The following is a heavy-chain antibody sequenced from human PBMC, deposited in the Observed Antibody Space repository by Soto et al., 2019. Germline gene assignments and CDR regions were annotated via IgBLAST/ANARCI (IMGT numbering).Heavy chain of an antibody. CDR1: GYTFTSYD. D-gene: IGHD6-13*01. CDR3: ARDKSSSWSVDAFDI. V-gene: IGHV1-8*01. J-gene: IGHJ3*02. Sequence: QVQLVQSGAEVKKPGASVKVSCKASGYTFTSYDINWVRQATVQGLEWMGWMNPNSGNTGYAQKFQGRVTMTRNTAISTTYMELSSLRSEDTAVYYCARDKSSSWSVDAFDIWGQGTMVTVSS. CDR2: MNPNSGNT.